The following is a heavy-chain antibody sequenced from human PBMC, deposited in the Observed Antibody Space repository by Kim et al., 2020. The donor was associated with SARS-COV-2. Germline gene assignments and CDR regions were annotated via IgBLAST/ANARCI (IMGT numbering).Heavy chain of an antibody. CDR3: ARSGYDTGYFDY. J-gene: IGHJ4*02. D-gene: IGHD3-22*01. V-gene: IGHV4-31*02. Sequence: YSNPSLKSRVTISEDTSKNQYSRKLSSVTAADTAVYYCARSGYDTGYFDYWGQGTLVTVSS.